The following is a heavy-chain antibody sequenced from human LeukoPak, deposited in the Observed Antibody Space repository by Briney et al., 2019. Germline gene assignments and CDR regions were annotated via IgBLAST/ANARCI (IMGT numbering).Heavy chain of an antibody. D-gene: IGHD3-3*01. CDR3: AKDHAPYDFWSGYYMSDPPFGDFDY. CDR1: GFTFSSYA. CDR2: ISGSGGST. V-gene: IGHV3-23*01. Sequence: GGSLRLSCAASGFTFSSYAMSWVRQAPGRGLEWVSAISGSGGSTYYADSVKGRFTISRDNSKNTLYLQMNSLRAEDTAVYYCAKDHAPYDFWSGYYMSDPPFGDFDYWGQGTLVTVSS. J-gene: IGHJ4*02.